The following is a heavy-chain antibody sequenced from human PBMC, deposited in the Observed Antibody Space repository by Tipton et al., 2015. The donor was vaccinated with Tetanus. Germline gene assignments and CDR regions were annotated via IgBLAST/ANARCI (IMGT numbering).Heavy chain of an antibody. CDR3: ARGWRARVRGVPFDP. D-gene: IGHD3-10*01. CDR2: IYYSGGT. Sequence: TLSLTCTVSGGSISSYYWSWIRQPPGKGLEWIGYIYYSGGTNYNPSLKSRVTISVDTSKNQFSLKLSSVTAADTAVYYCARGWRARVRGVPFDPWGQGTLVTVSS. CDR1: GGSISSYY. V-gene: IGHV4-59*01. J-gene: IGHJ5*02.